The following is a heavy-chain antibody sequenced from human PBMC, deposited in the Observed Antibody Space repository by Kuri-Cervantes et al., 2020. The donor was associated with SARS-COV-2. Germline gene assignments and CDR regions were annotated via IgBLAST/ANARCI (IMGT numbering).Heavy chain of an antibody. V-gene: IGHV4-38-2*02. J-gene: IGHJ5*02. CDR3: ARHGIVVVPAAKGDDWFDP. CDR1: GYFISNGYY. CDR2: MYHSGTT. D-gene: IGHD2-2*01. Sequence: GSLRLSCSVSGYFISNGYYWGWIRQSPGKGLEWIASMYHSGTTFYNPSLKSRVTISVDTSKNQFSLKLSSVTAADTAVYYCARHGIVVVPAAKGDDWFDPWGQGTLVTVSS.